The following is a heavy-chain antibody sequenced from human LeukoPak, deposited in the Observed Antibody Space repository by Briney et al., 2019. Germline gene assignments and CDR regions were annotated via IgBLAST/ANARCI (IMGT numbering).Heavy chain of an antibody. CDR2: ISSSSSTI. D-gene: IGHD2-15*01. V-gene: IGHV3-48*01. CDR1: GFTFSSYS. CDR3: AREGGYCSGGSCYWDDY. J-gene: IGHJ4*02. Sequence: GGSLRLSCAASGFTFSSYSMNWVRQAPGKGLEWVSYISSSSSTIYYADPVKGRFTISRDNAKNSLYLQMNSLRAEDTAVYYCAREGGYCSGGSCYWDDYWGQGTLVTVSS.